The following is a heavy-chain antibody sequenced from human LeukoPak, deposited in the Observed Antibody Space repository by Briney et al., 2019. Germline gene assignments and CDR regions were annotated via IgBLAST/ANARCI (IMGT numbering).Heavy chain of an antibody. D-gene: IGHD5-18*01. CDR3: AKDSTAMVTLFDY. CDR2: ISYDGSNK. Sequence: PGRSLRLSCAASGFTFSSYGMHWVRQAPGKGLEWVAVISYDGSNKYYADSVKGRFTISRDNSKNTLYLQMNSLRAEDMAVYYCAKDSTAMVTLFDYWGQGTLVTVSS. CDR1: GFTFSSYG. V-gene: IGHV3-30*18. J-gene: IGHJ4*02.